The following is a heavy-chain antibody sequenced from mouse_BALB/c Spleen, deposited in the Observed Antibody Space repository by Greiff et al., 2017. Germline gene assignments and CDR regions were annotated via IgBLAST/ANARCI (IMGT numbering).Heavy chain of an antibody. CDR1: GYTFTSYW. J-gene: IGHJ2*01. CDR3: ARSDYNYFDY. CDR2: INPSTGYT. D-gene: IGHD2-12*01. V-gene: IGHV1-7*01. Sequence: QVQLQQSGAELAKPGASVKMSCKASGYTFTSYWMHWVKQRPGQGLEWIGYINPSTGYTEYNQKFKDKATLTADKSSSTAYMQLSSLTSEDSAVYYCARSDYNYFDYWGQGTTLPVSS.